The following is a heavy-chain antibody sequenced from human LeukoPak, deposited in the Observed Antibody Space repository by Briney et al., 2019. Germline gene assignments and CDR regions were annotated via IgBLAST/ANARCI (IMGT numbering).Heavy chain of an antibody. CDR2: IRNDGSTK. CDR1: GFTFSNYG. D-gene: IGHD3-10*01. CDR3: AKDGVSSSVWAFDI. V-gene: IGHV3-30*02. J-gene: IGHJ3*02. Sequence: GGSLRLSCAAAGFTFSNYGMHWVRQAPGKGLEWVAFIRNDGSTKYYVDSVKGRFVISRDNSRNTLYLYMNSLRAEDSAVYYCAKDGVSSSVWAFDIWGQGTMVTVSS.